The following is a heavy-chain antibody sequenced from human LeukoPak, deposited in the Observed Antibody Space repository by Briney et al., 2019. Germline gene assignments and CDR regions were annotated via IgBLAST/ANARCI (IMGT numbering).Heavy chain of an antibody. D-gene: IGHD3-22*01. Sequence: GGYLRRSCAASGFTFSNYYMNWVGQAPGKGLEWVSSISGSSSYIYYADSVKGRFTISRDNAKNSLYLQMNSLRAEDTAVYYCARDVYYYDSSGFDPWGQGTLVTVSS. J-gene: IGHJ5*02. CDR1: GFTFSNYY. CDR2: ISGSSSYI. V-gene: IGHV3-21*01. CDR3: ARDVYYYDSSGFDP.